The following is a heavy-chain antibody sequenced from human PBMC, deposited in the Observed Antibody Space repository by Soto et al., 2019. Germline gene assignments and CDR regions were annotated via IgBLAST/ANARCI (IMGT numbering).Heavy chain of an antibody. CDR2: IIPILGIA. V-gene: IGHV1-69*02. D-gene: IGHD4-17*01. J-gene: IGHJ4*02. Sequence: SVKVSCKASGGTFSSYTISWVRQAPGQGLEWMGRIIPILGIANYAQKFQGRVTITADKSTSTAYMELSSLRSDDTAVYYCARGTFYGDYEFDYWGQGTLVTVSS. CDR1: GGTFSSYT. CDR3: ARGTFYGDYEFDY.